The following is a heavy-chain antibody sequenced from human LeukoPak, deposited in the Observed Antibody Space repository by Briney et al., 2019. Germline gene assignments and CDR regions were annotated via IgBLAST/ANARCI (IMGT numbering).Heavy chain of an antibody. D-gene: IGHD3-10*01. CDR2: ISWNSGRI. CDR3: VKDRVWFGELLNPLFDN. J-gene: IGHJ4*02. CDR1: GFTFSSYE. Sequence: GGSLRLSCAASGFTFSSYEMNWVRQASGKGLEWVSGISWNSGRIGYADSVKGRFTISRDNAKNSLYLQMNSLRAEDTALYYCVKDRVWFGELLNPLFDNWGQGTRVTVSS. V-gene: IGHV3-9*01.